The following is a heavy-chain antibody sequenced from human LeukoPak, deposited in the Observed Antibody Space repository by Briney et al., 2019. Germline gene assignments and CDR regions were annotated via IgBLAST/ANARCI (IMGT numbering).Heavy chain of an antibody. D-gene: IGHD2-21*02. V-gene: IGHV3-7*03. CDR2: IWPDGSEK. CDR1: GFIFSNNY. Sequence: GGSLRLSCAASGFIFSNNYMSWVRQAPGRGLEWLATIWPDGSEKRYVDSLRGRVTISRDNVERSLYLQMNSLRAEDTAVYYCAKVKGRVTTWASWALGTRVTVSS. CDR3: AKVKGRVTTWAS. J-gene: IGHJ4*02.